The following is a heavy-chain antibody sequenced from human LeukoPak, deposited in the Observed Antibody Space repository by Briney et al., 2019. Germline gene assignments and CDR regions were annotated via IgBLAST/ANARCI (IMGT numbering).Heavy chain of an antibody. CDR3: ATGLFTTMIVVDRSTVFDI. J-gene: IGHJ3*02. CDR2: IIPIVGTA. V-gene: IGHV1-69*13. D-gene: IGHD3-22*01. CDR1: GGTFSSYA. Sequence: SVKVSCKASGGTFSSYAISWVRQAPGQGLEWMGGIIPIVGTANYAQKFQGRVTITADESTSTAYMELSSLRSEDTAVYYCATGLFTTMIVVDRSTVFDIWGQGTIVTVSS.